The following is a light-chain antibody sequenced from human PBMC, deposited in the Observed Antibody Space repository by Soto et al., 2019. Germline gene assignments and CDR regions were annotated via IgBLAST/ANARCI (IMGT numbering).Light chain of an antibody. CDR3: QQSHSSPLS. V-gene: IGKV1-39*01. J-gene: IGKJ4*01. Sequence: DIQITQSPSSLSASVGDRVTITCRASQSISSYLNWYQQKPGKAPELLIYTASNLQSGVPSRFSGSGSGTDFALTISSLQPEDSAVYYCQQSHSSPLSFGGGTNV. CDR1: QSISSY. CDR2: TAS.